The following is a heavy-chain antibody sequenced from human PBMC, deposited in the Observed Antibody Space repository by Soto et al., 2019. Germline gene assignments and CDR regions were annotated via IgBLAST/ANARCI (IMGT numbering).Heavy chain of an antibody. D-gene: IGHD6-6*01. V-gene: IGHV4-61*01. CDR3: ARGKGAARPDYYYYGMDV. J-gene: IGHJ6*02. Sequence: AALPLCLSYTVAGGYVGDGSYYWSFIRQPPGKGLEWIGYIYYSGSTNYNPSLKSRVTISVDTSKNQFSLKLSSVTAADTAVYYCARGKGAARPDYYYYGMDVWGQGTTVTVSS. CDR1: GGYVGDGSYY. CDR2: IYYSGST.